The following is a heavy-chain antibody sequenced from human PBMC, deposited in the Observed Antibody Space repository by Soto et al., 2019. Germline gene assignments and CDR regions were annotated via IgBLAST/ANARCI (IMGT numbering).Heavy chain of an antibody. J-gene: IGHJ5*02. CDR2: IYYSGST. D-gene: IGHD2-8*01. Sequence: PSETLSLTCTVSGGSVSSGSYYWSWIRQPPGKGLEWIGYIYYSGSTNYNPSLKSRVTISVDTSKNQFSLKLSSVTAADTAVYYCARDLRYCTNGVCYSWFDPWGQGTLVTVSS. CDR1: GGSVSSGSYY. CDR3: ARDLRYCTNGVCYSWFDP. V-gene: IGHV4-61*01.